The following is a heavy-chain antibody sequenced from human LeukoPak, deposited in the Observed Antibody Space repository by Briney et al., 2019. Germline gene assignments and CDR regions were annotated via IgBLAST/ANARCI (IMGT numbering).Heavy chain of an antibody. Sequence: SVKVSCKASGGTFSSYAISWVRQAPGQGLEWMGGIIPIFGTTNYAQKFQGRVTITTDESTSTAYMELSSLRSEDTAVYYCARGRDLGPCMDVWGKGTTVTVSS. CDR2: IIPIFGTT. CDR1: GGTFSSYA. J-gene: IGHJ6*03. V-gene: IGHV1-69*05. CDR3: ARGRDLGPCMDV.